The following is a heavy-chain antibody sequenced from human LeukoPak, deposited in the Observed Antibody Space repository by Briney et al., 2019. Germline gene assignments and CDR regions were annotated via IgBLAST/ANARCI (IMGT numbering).Heavy chain of an antibody. D-gene: IGHD4-11*01. CDR3: ARRAYSNYFDY. V-gene: IGHV1-69*06. J-gene: IGHJ4*02. CDR2: IIPIFGTA. CDR1: GYTFTGYY. Sequence: ASVKVSCKASGYTFTGYYMHWVRQAPGQGLEWMGGIIPIFGTANYAQKFQGRVTITADKSTSTAYMELSSLRSEDTAVYYCARRAYSNYFDYWGQGTLVTVSS.